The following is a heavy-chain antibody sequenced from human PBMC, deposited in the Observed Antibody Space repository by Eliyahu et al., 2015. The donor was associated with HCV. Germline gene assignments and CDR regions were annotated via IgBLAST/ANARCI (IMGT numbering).Heavy chain of an antibody. J-gene: IGHJ4*02. V-gene: IGHV1-69*01. CDR1: GGTFSNYA. D-gene: IGHD3-22*01. CDR2: ITPMFGRP. Sequence: QVQLVQSGAEVXKPGSSVKVSCKXSGGTFSNYAISWVRQXPGQGPEWMGGITPMFGRPNYAXKFQGTVTITADESKSTAYMELSSLKYEDTAVYYCARGTGDNIGSPPTPFNYWGQGTLVTVSS. CDR3: ARGTGDNIGSPPTPFNY.